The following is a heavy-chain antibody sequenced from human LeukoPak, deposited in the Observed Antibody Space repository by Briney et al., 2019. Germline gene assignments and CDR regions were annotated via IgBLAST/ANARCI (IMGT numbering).Heavy chain of an antibody. Sequence: GGSLRLSCAASGFTFNNAWMSWVRQAPGKGLEWVGRIRSKSDGGTTDYAAPVKGRFTISRDDSENTLYLQMNSLKTEDTAVYYCTTAYCGGDCYTASFDYWGQGTLVTVSS. J-gene: IGHJ4*02. CDR3: TTAYCGGDCYTASFDY. CDR2: IRSKSDGGTT. V-gene: IGHV3-15*01. CDR1: GFTFNNAW. D-gene: IGHD2-21*02.